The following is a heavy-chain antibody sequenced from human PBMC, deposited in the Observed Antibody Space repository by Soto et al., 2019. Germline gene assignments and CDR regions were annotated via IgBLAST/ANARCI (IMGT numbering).Heavy chain of an antibody. CDR2: IKSKTDGGTT. CDR1: GFTFSNAW. V-gene: IGHV3-15*07. Sequence: GGSLRLSCAASGFTFSNAWMNWVRQAPGKGLEWVGRIKSKTDGGTTDYAAPVKGRFTISRDDSKNTLYLQMNSLKTEDTAVYYCTTGPVGSGELLYGEAYYYYGMDVWGQGTTVTVSS. CDR3: TTGPVGSGELLYGEAYYYYGMDV. J-gene: IGHJ6*02. D-gene: IGHD3-10*01.